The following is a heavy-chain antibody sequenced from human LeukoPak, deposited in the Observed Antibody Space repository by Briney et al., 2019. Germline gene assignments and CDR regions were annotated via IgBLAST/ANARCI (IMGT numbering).Heavy chain of an antibody. CDR2: IYYSGST. CDR1: GGSISSGDYY. Sequence: SETLSLTCTVSGGSISSGDYYWSWIRQPPGKGLEWIGYIYYSGSTYYNPSLKSRVTISVDTSKNQFSLKLSSVTAADTAVYYCARALTGTRNDAFDIWSQGTMVTVSS. J-gene: IGHJ3*02. D-gene: IGHD1-7*01. CDR3: ARALTGTRNDAFDI. V-gene: IGHV4-30-4*08.